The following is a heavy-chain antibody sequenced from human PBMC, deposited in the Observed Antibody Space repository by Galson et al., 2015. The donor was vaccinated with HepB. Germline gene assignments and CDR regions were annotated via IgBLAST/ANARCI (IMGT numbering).Heavy chain of an antibody. CDR2: LNPSTGVT. J-gene: IGHJ4*02. CDR3: VRDGSFGS. Sequence: SVKVSCKASGYTFNDYYIHWVRQAPGQGLEWMGWLNPSTGVTKCAQKFQGTVTMTRDTSISTAYMELSGLTSDDTAVYYCVRDGSFGSWGQGTLIIVSS. V-gene: IGHV1-2*02. D-gene: IGHD3-10*01. CDR1: GYTFNDYY.